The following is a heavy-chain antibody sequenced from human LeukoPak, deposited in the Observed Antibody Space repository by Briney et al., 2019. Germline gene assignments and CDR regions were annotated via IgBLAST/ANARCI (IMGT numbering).Heavy chain of an antibody. V-gene: IGHV3-23*01. D-gene: IGHD2-2*01. CDR3: AKAHCSPTSCSRIDY. CDR1: GFPFCSCA. Sequence: GGSLRLSCAASGFPFCSCAMGWVRQAPGWGLGWVSAFSGSGGSTFYADSVKGRFTISIDNSKNTVYLQMSGLRAEDTALYYCAKAHCSPTSCSRIDYWGQGTLVTVSS. J-gene: IGHJ4*02. CDR2: FSGSGGST.